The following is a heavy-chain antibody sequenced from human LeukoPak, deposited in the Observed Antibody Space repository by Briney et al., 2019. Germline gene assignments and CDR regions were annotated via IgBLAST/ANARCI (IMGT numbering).Heavy chain of an antibody. CDR3: AKGFVVVVAATGDAFDI. Sequence: GGSLRLSCAASGFTFSSYAMSWVRQAPGKGLEWVSAISGSGGSTYYADSVKGRFTISRDNSKNTLYLQMNSLRAEDTAVYYCAKGFVVVVAATGDAFDIWGQGTMDTVSS. CDR2: ISGSGGST. CDR1: GFTFSSYA. J-gene: IGHJ3*02. D-gene: IGHD2-15*01. V-gene: IGHV3-23*01.